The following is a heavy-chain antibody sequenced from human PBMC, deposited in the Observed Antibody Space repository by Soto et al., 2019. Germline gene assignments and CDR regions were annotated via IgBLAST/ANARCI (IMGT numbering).Heavy chain of an antibody. V-gene: IGHV3-53*01. CDR1: GFTVSSSY. J-gene: IGHJ6*02. Sequence: SLRLSCAASGFTVSSSYMSWVRQAPGKGLEWVSAIYSGGSTYYADSVKGRFTIPKDNSKNTLYLQMNSLRAEDTAVYYSATAEEVMDVWGQGTTVTVSS. CDR2: IYSGGST. CDR3: ATAEEVMDV.